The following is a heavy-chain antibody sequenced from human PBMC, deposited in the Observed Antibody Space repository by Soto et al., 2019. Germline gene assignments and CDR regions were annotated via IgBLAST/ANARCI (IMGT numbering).Heavy chain of an antibody. CDR3: ARGDAVAVLLGETGGDYYFDY. J-gene: IGHJ4*02. Sequence: ASVKVSCKASGYTFTSYGISWVRQAPGQGLEWMGWISAYNGNTNYAQKLQGRVTMTTDTSTSTAYMELRSLRSDDTAVYYCARGDAVAVLLGETGGDYYFDYWGQGTLVTVSS. CDR2: ISAYNGNT. CDR1: GYTFTSYG. V-gene: IGHV1-18*01. D-gene: IGHD6-19*01.